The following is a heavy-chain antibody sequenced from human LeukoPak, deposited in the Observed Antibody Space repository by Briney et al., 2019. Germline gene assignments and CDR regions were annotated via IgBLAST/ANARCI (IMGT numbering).Heavy chain of an antibody. D-gene: IGHD5-18*01. J-gene: IGHJ4*02. CDR3: ARINRRGYSYADY. V-gene: IGHV3-21*01. Sequence: GGSLRLSCAASGFTLSSHSINWVRQAPGKGLEWVSSISSSSSYIYYADSVKGRFTISRDNAKNSLYLQMNSLRAEDTAVYYCARINRRGYSYADYWGQGTLVTVSS. CDR1: GFTLSSHS. CDR2: ISSSSSYI.